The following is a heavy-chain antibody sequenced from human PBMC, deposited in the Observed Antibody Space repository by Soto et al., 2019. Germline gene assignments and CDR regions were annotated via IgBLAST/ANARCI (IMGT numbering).Heavy chain of an antibody. Sequence: ASVKVSCKASGYTFTSYAMHWVRQAPGQRLEWMGWINAGNGNTKYSQKFQGRVTITRDTSASTAYMELSSLRSEDTAVYYCARVWVYSGYGFAYWGQGTLVTVSS. CDR2: INAGNGNT. CDR1: GYTFTSYA. J-gene: IGHJ4*02. V-gene: IGHV1-3*01. D-gene: IGHD5-12*01. CDR3: ARVWVYSGYGFAY.